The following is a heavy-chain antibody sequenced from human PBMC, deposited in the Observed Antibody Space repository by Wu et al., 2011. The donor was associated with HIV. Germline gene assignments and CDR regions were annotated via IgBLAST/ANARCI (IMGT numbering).Heavy chain of an antibody. CDR1: GYTFDNYG. D-gene: IGHD3-16*01. Sequence: LQSGGEVKKPGASVKVXCKASGYTFDNYGISWXRQALDKGLSGWAGSALTKERQSLHXFQGSVTLTRDTSISTAYMEVSSLTSDDTAVYFCARGTLMIVFGGTSYFDFWGQGTLVTVSS. CDR3: ARGTLMIVFGGTSYFDF. V-gene: IGHV1-18*04. J-gene: IGHJ4*02. CDR2: SALTKER.